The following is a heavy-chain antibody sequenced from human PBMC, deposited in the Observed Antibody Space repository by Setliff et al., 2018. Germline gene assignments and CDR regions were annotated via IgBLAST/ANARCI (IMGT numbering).Heavy chain of an antibody. D-gene: IGHD3-3*01. CDR3: ARIAYFDFWRGYGVGAFDL. Sequence: PSETLSLTCSVSGASVTNVNYYWGWIRQPPGKGLEWIASVYYDGRTYYNPSFKSRLTMSVDKSRNQFSLKLTSVTAADTAVFYCARIAYFDFWRGYGVGAFDLWGYGTMVTVSS. CDR2: VYYDGRT. CDR1: GASVTNVNYY. J-gene: IGHJ3*01. V-gene: IGHV4-39*01.